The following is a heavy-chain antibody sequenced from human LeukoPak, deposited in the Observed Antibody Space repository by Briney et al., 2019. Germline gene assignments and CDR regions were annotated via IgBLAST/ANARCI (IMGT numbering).Heavy chain of an antibody. D-gene: IGHD2-2*01. CDR1: GYSFTSYW. CDR2: IDPGDSYT. CDR3: ARHAGDIVVVPAAAPPGFDP. Sequence: GESLKISCKGSGYSFTSYWMSWVRQMPGKGLEWMGRIDPGDSYTNYSPSFQGHVTISADKSISTAYLQWSSLKASDTAMYYCARHAGDIVVVPAAAPPGFDPWGQGTLVTVSS. V-gene: IGHV5-10-1*01. J-gene: IGHJ5*02.